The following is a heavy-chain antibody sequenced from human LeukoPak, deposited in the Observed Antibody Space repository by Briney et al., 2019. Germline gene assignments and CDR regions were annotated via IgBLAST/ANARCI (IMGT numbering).Heavy chain of an antibody. Sequence: ASVKVSCKASGYTFTGYYMHWVRQAPGQGLEWMGWINPNSGGTNYAQKFRGRVTMTRDTSISTAYMELSRLRSDDTAVYYCARGEMWGYYFDYWGQGTLVTVSS. CDR3: ARGEMWGYYFDY. CDR1: GYTFTGYY. V-gene: IGHV1-2*02. J-gene: IGHJ4*02. D-gene: IGHD5-24*01. CDR2: INPNSGGT.